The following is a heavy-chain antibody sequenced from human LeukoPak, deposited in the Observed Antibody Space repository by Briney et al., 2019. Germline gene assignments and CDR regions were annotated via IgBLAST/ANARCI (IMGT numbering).Heavy chain of an antibody. CDR1: GGSISGYY. CDR3: ARIEGWSGHNWFDP. Sequence: SETLSLTCTVSGGSISGYYWSWIRQPPGKGLEWIGYIYYSGSTNYNPSLKSRVTMSVDTSKNQISLKLSSVTAADTAVYYCARIEGWSGHNWFDPWGQGTLVTVSS. D-gene: IGHD6-19*01. J-gene: IGHJ5*02. V-gene: IGHV4-59*08. CDR2: IYYSGST.